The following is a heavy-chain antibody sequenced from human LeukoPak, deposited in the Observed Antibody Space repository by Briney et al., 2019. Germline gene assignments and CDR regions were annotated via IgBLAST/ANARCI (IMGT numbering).Heavy chain of an antibody. J-gene: IGHJ4*02. CDR3: ARVTGYTIEDYFDY. CDR1: GGSISNKY. V-gene: IGHV4-59*01. Sequence: SETLSLTCTVSGGSISNKYWSWIRQPPGKGLEWIGYIYYSGSTNYNPSLKSRVTISVKTFKNQFSLKLRSVTAADTAVYYCARVTGYTIEDYFDYWGQGTLVTVSS. CDR2: IYYSGST. D-gene: IGHD3-9*01.